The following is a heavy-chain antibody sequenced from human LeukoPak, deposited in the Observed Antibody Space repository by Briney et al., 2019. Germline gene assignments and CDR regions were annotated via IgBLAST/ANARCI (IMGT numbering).Heavy chain of an antibody. Sequence: SETLSLTSTVSGGSISSYYWSWIRQPAGKGLEWIGRIYTSGSTNYNPSLKSRVTMSVDTSKNQFSLKLSSVTAADTAVYYCAREGPHLGNTNTWGRGTLVTVSS. J-gene: IGHJ5*02. V-gene: IGHV4-4*07. CDR1: GGSISSYY. D-gene: IGHD2-8*01. CDR2: IYTSGST. CDR3: AREGPHLGNTNT.